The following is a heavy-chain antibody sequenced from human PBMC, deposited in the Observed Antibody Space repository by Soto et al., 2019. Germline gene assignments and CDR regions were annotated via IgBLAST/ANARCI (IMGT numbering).Heavy chain of an antibody. V-gene: IGHV4-39*01. CDR2: SYYSGST. CDR1: GGSIISSSYY. D-gene: IGHD6-19*01. Sequence: QLQLQESGPGLVKPSETLSLTCTVSGGSIISSSYYWGWIRQPPGQGLEWIGSSYYSGSTYYNPSLKSRVTISVDTSKNQFSLKLSSVTAAYKAVYYCARSPIGIAVDTPDYWGQGTLVTVSS. J-gene: IGHJ4*02. CDR3: ARSPIGIAVDTPDY.